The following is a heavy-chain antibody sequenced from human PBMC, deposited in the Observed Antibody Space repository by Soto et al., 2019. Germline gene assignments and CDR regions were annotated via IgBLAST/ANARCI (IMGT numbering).Heavy chain of an antibody. CDR1: GYSFTSYW. V-gene: IGHV5-51*01. CDR2: IYPGDSDT. D-gene: IGHD3-22*01. Sequence: ESLKISCKGSGYSFTSYWIGWVRQMPGKGLEWMGIIYPGDSDTRYSPSFQGQVTISADKSISTAYLQWSSLKASDTAMYYCARQIYDSDTGPNFQYYFDSWSQGTPVTVSS. J-gene: IGHJ4*02. CDR3: ARQIYDSDTGPNFQYYFDS.